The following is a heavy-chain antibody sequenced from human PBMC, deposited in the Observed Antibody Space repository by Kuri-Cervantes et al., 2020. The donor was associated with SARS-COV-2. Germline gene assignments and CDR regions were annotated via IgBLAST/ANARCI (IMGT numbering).Heavy chain of an antibody. Sequence: LRLSCTVSGGSISSSSYYWGWIRQPPGKGLEWIGSIYYSGSTYYNPSLKSRVTISVDTSKNQFSLKLSSVTAADTAVYYCARQGFSKGGYFDYWGQGTLVTVSS. D-gene: IGHD3-3*01. CDR3: ARQGFSKGGYFDY. J-gene: IGHJ4*02. V-gene: IGHV4-39*01. CDR1: GGSISSSSYY. CDR2: IYYSGST.